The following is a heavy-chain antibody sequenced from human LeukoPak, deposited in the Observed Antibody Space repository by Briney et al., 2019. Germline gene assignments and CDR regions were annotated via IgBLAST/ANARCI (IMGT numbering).Heavy chain of an antibody. CDR1: GFTFGDYA. D-gene: IGHD3-16*01. Sequence: PGGSLRLSSTASGFTFGDYAMSWVRQAPGKGLEWVGFIRSKAYGGTTEYAASVKGRFTFSRDDSKSIAYLQMNSLKTEDTAVYYCTRDSGEGGGFDYWGQGTLVTVSS. V-gene: IGHV3-49*04. CDR2: IRSKAYGGTT. CDR3: TRDSGEGGGFDY. J-gene: IGHJ4*02.